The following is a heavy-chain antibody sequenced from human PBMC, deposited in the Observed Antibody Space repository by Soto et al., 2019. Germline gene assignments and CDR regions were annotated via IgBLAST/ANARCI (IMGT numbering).Heavy chain of an antibody. CDR3: AHPRGYGVFDAYDI. Sequence: GGSLRLSCAASGFTFSTYAMSGVRQAPGKGLEWVSAISAGGSSTYYADSVKGRFTISRDNSMNALSLQISSLRVEDTAVYYCAHPRGYGVFDAYDIWGQGTMVTVSS. J-gene: IGHJ3*02. CDR1: GFTFSTYA. V-gene: IGHV3-23*01. CDR2: ISAGGSST. D-gene: IGHD4-17*01.